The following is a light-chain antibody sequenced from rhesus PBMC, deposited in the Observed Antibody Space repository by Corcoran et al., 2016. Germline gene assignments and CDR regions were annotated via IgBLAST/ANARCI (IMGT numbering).Light chain of an antibody. CDR1: ENVNNY. CDR3: QHGYGTPFT. CDR2: KAS. J-gene: IGKJ3*01. Sequence: DIQMTQSPSSLSASVGDRVTITCRASENVNNYLNWYQQKPGKAPKLLIYKASTLQSVVPSRFSGSGAVTDYTFTISSLQPEDVATYYCQHGYGTPFTFGPGTKLDIK. V-gene: IGKV1-74*01.